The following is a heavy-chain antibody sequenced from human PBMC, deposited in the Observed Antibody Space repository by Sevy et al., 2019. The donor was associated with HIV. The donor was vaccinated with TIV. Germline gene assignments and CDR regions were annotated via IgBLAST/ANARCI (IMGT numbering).Heavy chain of an antibody. J-gene: IGHJ6*03. V-gene: IGHV3-30-3*01. Sequence: GGSLRLSCAASGFTFSSYAMHRVRQAPGKGLEWVAVISYDGSNKYYADSVKGRFTISRDNSKNTLYLQMNSLRAEDTAVYYCARASGFEHYYYYYMDVWGKGTTVTVSS. D-gene: IGHD6-25*01. CDR3: ARASGFEHYYYYYMDV. CDR2: ISYDGSNK. CDR1: GFTFSSYA.